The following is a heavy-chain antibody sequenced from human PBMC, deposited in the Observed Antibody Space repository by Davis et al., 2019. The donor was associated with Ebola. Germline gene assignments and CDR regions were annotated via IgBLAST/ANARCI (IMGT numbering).Heavy chain of an antibody. Sequence: GESLKISCAASGFTFINYWIHWVRQVPGKGLAWVSTINGDGTATFYADSVKGRFTISRDHAKNTVSLQMNRLRAEDTAIYYCGSVVEYWGQGTLVTVSS. CDR2: INGDGTAT. J-gene: IGHJ4*02. V-gene: IGHV3-74*01. CDR3: GSVVEY. CDR1: GFTFINYW.